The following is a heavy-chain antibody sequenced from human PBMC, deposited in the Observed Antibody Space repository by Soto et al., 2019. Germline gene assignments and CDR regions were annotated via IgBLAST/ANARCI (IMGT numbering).Heavy chain of an antibody. CDR2: IYLSGTT. D-gene: IGHD6-19*01. CDR3: ARTRIRVAGTIVDY. J-gene: IGHJ4*02. CDR1: GGSISCSSYY. Sequence: SETLSLTCTVSGGSISCSSYYWGWIRQPPGKGLELIGNIYLSGTTYYNPSLKSRVTISYDTSKNHFSLKLTSVTAADTAVYDCARTRIRVAGTIVDYGGQGTLVTVSS. V-gene: IGHV4-39*02.